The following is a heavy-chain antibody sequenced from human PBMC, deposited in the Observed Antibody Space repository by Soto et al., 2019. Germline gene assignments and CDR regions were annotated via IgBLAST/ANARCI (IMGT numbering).Heavy chain of an antibody. CDR1: GYSFTSYW. CDR3: AIHSTGYEDS. Sequence: GESLKISCKGSGYSFTSYWIGWVRQMPGKGLEWMGIIHPSDFDTRYSPSFQGQVTISADKSISTVYLQWNSLRASDTAMYYCAIHSTGYEDSWGQGTLVTVSS. CDR2: IHPSDFDT. V-gene: IGHV5-51*01. J-gene: IGHJ5*02. D-gene: IGHD5-12*01.